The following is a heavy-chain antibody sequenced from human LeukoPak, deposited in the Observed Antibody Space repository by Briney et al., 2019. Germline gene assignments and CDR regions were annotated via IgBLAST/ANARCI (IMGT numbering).Heavy chain of an antibody. CDR2: ISSSGSTI. CDR1: GFTLSDYY. J-gene: IGHJ4*02. CDR3: ARGGRTVPAARGDY. V-gene: IGHV3-11*04. D-gene: IGHD2-2*01. Sequence: GGSLRLSCAASGFTLSDYYMSWIRQAPGKGMEWVSYISSSGSTIYYADSVKCRFTISRDNAKISLYLQMNSLRAEDTAVYYCARGGRTVPAARGDYWGQGTLVTVSS.